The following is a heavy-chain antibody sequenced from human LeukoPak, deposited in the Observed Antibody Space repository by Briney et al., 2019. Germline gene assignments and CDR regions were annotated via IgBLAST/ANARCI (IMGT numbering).Heavy chain of an antibody. D-gene: IGHD6-13*01. CDR3: ARSLEQQLVEWFDP. V-gene: IGHV1-2*02. J-gene: IGHJ5*02. CDR1: GYTFTGYY. Sequence: GASVKVSCKASGYTFTGYYMHWVRQAPGQGLEWMGWINPNSGGTNYAQKFQGRVTMTRDTSISTAYMELSGLRSDDTAVYYCARSLEQQLVEWFDPWGQGTLVTVSS. CDR2: INPNSGGT.